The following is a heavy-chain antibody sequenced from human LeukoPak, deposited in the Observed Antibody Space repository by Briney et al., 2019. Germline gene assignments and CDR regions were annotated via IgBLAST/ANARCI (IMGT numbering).Heavy chain of an antibody. CDR3: ARKGNAFDI. CDR2: INTDGSST. V-gene: IGHV3-74*01. Sequence: PGRSLRLSCAASGLTFSSFWMHWVRQAPGKGLVWVSRINTDGSSTDYADSVKGRFTISRDNAKNTLYLQMNSLRAEDTAVYYCARKGNAFDIWGQGTMVTVSS. CDR1: GLTFSSFW. J-gene: IGHJ3*02. D-gene: IGHD3-10*01.